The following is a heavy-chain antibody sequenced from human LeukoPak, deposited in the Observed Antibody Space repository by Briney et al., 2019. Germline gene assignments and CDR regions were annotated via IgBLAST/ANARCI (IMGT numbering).Heavy chain of an antibody. CDR1: GGTFSSYA. CDR3: ARAFYLTGYYPPGY. D-gene: IGHD3-9*01. V-gene: IGHV1-69*01. J-gene: IGHJ4*02. CDR2: IIPIFGTA. Sequence: GASVKVSCKASGGTFSSYAISWVRQALGQGLEWMGGIIPIFGTANYAQKFQGRVTITADESTSTAYMELSSLRSEDTAVYYCARAFYLTGYYPPGYWGQGTLVTVSS.